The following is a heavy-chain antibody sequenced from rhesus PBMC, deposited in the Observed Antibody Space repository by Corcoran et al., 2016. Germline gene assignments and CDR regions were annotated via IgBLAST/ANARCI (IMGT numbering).Heavy chain of an antibody. CDR2: SSSASRYI. CDR3: TRGIAADSVLFDY. CDR1: GFTFSDYY. V-gene: IGHV3S4*01. Sequence: EVQLVESGGGLVQPGGSLRLSCAASGFTFSDYYMSWVRQAPGKGLEWVSSSSSASRYIYYAHSVKGRFTISKDNAKNSRSLQMNSLKTEYTAVYYCTRGIAADSVLFDYWGQGVLVTVSS. J-gene: IGHJ4*01. D-gene: IGHD6-19*01.